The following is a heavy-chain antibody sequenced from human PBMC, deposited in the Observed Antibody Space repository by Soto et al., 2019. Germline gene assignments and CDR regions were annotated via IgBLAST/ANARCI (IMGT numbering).Heavy chain of an antibody. CDR3: ASPLAYCGGDCYSGAFDI. V-gene: IGHV3-30*04. CDR2: ISYDGSNK. CDR1: GFTFSSYA. J-gene: IGHJ3*02. Sequence: GGSLRLSCAASGFTFSSYAMHWVRQAPGKGLEWVAVISYDGSNKYYEDSVKGRFTISRDNSKNTLYLQMNSLRAEDTAVYYCASPLAYCGGDCYSGAFDIWGQGTMVTVSS. D-gene: IGHD2-21*02.